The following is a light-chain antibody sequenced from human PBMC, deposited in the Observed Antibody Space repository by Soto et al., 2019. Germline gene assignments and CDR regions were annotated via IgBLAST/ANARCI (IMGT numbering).Light chain of an antibody. J-gene: IGKJ4*01. CDR3: MQALQTPLT. V-gene: IGKV2-28*01. CDR1: QTLLHSDGNNH. CDR2: LAS. Sequence: DIVMTQSPLSLSVTPGEPASISCRSGQTLLHSDGNNHLNWFLQKPWQSPQVRIYLASNRASGVPDRFRGSGSGTDFTLKISRVETEDVGVYYCMQALQTPLTFGGGTKLEI.